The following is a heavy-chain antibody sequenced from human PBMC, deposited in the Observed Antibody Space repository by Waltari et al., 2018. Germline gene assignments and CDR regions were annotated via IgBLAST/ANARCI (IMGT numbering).Heavy chain of an antibody. Sequence: QVQLVQSGAEVKKPGASVKVSCKASGYTFTSNYMQWVRKAPGQGLEWRGIINPRVGSTSYAQKFQGRGTMTRDTSTSTVYMELSSLRSGDTAVYYCARDGYSSGWYVFYYFDYWGQGTLVTVSS. CDR1: GYTFTSNY. CDR3: ARDGYSSGWYVFYYFDY. CDR2: INPRVGST. V-gene: IGHV1-46*01. D-gene: IGHD6-19*01. J-gene: IGHJ4*02.